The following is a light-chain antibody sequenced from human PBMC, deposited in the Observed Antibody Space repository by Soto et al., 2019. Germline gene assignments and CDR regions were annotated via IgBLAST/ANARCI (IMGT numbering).Light chain of an antibody. Sequence: DIQMTQSPSTLSASVGDRVTITCRASQSISSWLAWYQQKPGKAPKLLIYKASSLESGVPSRFSGSGSGTEFTLTCSSLQPDDFATYFCQQYNSYSPITFGQGTRLEIK. V-gene: IGKV1-5*03. J-gene: IGKJ5*01. CDR2: KAS. CDR1: QSISSW. CDR3: QQYNSYSPIT.